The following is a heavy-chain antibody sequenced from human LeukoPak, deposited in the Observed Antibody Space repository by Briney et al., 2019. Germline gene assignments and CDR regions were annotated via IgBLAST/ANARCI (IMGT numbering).Heavy chain of an antibody. Sequence: MTGGSLRLSCAASGFTFSSYSMNWVRQPPGKGLEWIGEIYHSGSTNYNPSLKSRVTISVDKSKNQFSLKLSSVTAADTAVYYCASWGGSSSIDYWGQGTLVTVSS. V-gene: IGHV4-4*02. CDR2: IYHSGST. CDR3: ASWGGSSSIDY. D-gene: IGHD6-13*01. J-gene: IGHJ4*02. CDR1: GFTFSSYSM.